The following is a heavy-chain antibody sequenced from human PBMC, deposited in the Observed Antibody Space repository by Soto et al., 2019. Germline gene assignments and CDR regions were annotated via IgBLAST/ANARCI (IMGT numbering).Heavy chain of an antibody. Sequence: GASVKVSCKASGGTFSSYAISWVRQAPGQGLEWMGGIIPIFGTANYAQKFQGRVTITADGSTSTAYMELSSLRSEDTAVYYCARVPRITMAGGYYYYGMDVWGQGTTVTVSS. J-gene: IGHJ6*02. CDR2: IIPIFGTA. V-gene: IGHV1-69*13. D-gene: IGHD3-10*02. CDR3: ARVPRITMAGGYYYYGMDV. CDR1: GGTFSSYA.